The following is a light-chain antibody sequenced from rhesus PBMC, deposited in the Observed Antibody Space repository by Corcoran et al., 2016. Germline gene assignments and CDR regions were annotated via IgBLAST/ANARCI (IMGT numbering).Light chain of an antibody. J-gene: IGKJ3*01. CDR2: DVS. V-gene: IGKV2-78*01. CDR1: QSLLHSNGYTY. Sequence: DIVMTQTPLSLSVTPGEPASISCRSSQSLLHSNGYTYLHWYLQQPGQSPQLLVYDVSNRASGVPDRFSGSGSGTDFTLKISRVEAGDVGVYYCEQTLQTPFTFGPGTKLDIK. CDR3: EQTLQTPFT.